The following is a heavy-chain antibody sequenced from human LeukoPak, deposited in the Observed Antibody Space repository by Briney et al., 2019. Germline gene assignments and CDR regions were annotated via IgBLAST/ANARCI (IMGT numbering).Heavy chain of an antibody. Sequence: PGGSLRLSRAASGFTFSSYSMNLVRPAPGKGLEWVSSICSSSSYMYSTDSMKGRFTISRDNAKNSLYLQMNSLRAEDTAVYYCARGDNSGWYFYYFDYWGQGTLVTVSS. J-gene: IGHJ4*02. CDR3: ARGDNSGWYFYYFDY. CDR2: ICSSSSYM. V-gene: IGHV3-21*01. CDR1: GFTFSSYS. D-gene: IGHD6-19*01.